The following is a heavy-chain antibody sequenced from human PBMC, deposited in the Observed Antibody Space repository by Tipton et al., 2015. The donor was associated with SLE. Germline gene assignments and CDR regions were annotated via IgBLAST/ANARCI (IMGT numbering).Heavy chain of an antibody. D-gene: IGHD6-19*01. CDR1: GFTFSSYG. V-gene: IGHV3-30*02. J-gene: IGHJ1*01. CDR2: IRYDGSNK. Sequence: SLRLSCAASGFTFSSYGMHWVRQAPGKGLEWVAFIRYDGSNKYYADSVKGRFTISRDNSKNTLYLQMNSLRAEDTAVYYCAKDPEQWLGKGCFQHWGQGTLVTVSS. CDR3: AKDPEQWLGKGCFQH.